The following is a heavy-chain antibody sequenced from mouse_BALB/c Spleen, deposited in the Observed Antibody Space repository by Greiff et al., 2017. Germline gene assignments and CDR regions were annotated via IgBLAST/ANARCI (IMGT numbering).Heavy chain of an antibody. V-gene: IGHV14-3*02. CDR2: IDPANGNT. J-gene: IGHJ2*01. CDR3: AVYYGSSYPFDY. Sequence: EVQLQQSGAELVKPWASVKLSCTASGFNIKDTYMHWVKQRPEQGLEWIGRIDPANGNTKYDPKFQGKATITADTSSNTAYLQLSSLTSEDTAVYYCAVYYGSSYPFDYWGQGTTLTVSS. D-gene: IGHD1-1*01. CDR1: GFNIKDTY.